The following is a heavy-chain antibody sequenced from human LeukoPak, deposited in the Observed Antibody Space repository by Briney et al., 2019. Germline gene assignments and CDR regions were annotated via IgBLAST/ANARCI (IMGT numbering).Heavy chain of an antibody. V-gene: IGHV3-66*01. CDR2: IYSGGST. J-gene: IGHJ6*02. Sequence: GGSLRLSCAASGFTVSSNYMSWVPQAPGKGLEWVSVIYSGGSTYYADSVKGRFTISRDNSKNTLFLQMNSLRPEDTAVYYCARDREVLDALDVWGQGTTVSVSS. CDR1: GFTVSSNY. CDR3: ARDREVLDALDV. D-gene: IGHD1-26*01.